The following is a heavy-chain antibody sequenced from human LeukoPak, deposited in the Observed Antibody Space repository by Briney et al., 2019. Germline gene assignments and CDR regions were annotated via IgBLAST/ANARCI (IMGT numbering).Heavy chain of an antibody. J-gene: IGHJ4*02. CDR2: INPSGGST. V-gene: IGHV1-46*01. D-gene: IGHD3-3*01. CDR1: GYTFTSYY. CDR3: ARSALLNIFGVVKRGLQFDY. Sequence: ASVKVSCKASGYTFTSYYMHWVRQAPGQGLEWMGIINPSGGSTSYAQKFQGRVTMTRDMSTSTVYMELSSLRSEDTAVYYCARSALLNIFGVVKRGLQFDYWGQGTLVTVSS.